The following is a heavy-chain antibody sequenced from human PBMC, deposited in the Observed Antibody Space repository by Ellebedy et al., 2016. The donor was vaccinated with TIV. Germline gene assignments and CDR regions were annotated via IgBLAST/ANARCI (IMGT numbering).Heavy chain of an antibody. CDR3: AKVTDYYDSSGCFDY. CDR1: GFTFSSHH. J-gene: IGHJ4*02. Sequence: GESLKISCATSGFTFSSHHMSWVRPAPGKGLVWVSAISGSGGSTYYVDPVKGRFTISRDNSKNTLYLQMNRLRAEDTAVYYCAKVTDYYDSSGCFDYWGQGTLVTVSS. CDR2: ISGSGGST. D-gene: IGHD3-22*01. V-gene: IGHV3-23*01.